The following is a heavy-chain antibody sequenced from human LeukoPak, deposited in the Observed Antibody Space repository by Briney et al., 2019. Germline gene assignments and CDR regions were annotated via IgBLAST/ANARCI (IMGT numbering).Heavy chain of an antibody. CDR1: GYTFASYG. D-gene: IGHD3-3*01. J-gene: IGHJ4*02. CDR2: ISAYNGNT. V-gene: IGHV1-18*01. CDR3: ARDGVTGYYDFWSGYSYFDY. Sequence: GASVKVSWKASGYTFASYGISWVRQAPGQGLEWMGWISAYNGNTNYAQKLQGRVTMTTDTSTSTAYMELRSLRSDDTAVYYCARDGVTGYYDFWSGYSYFDYWGQGTLVTVSS.